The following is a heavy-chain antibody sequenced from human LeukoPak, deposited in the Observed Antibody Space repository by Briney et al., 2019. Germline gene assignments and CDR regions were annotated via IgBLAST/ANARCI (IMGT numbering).Heavy chain of an antibody. V-gene: IGHV3-23*01. CDR2: ISGSGGST. CDR3: AKDMGYCSSTRCYKRFDP. Sequence: PGGSLRLSCAASGFTFSSYAMSWVRQAPGKGLEWVSAISGSGGSTYYADSVKGRFTISRDNSKNTLYLQVNSLRAEDTAIYYCAKDMGYCSSTRCYKRFDPWGQGTLVTVSS. CDR1: GFTFSSYA. J-gene: IGHJ5*02. D-gene: IGHD2-2*02.